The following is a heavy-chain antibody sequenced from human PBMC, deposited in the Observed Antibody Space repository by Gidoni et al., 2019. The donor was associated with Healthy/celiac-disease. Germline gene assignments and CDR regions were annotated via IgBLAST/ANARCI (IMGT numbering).Heavy chain of an antibody. Sequence: QVQLHESGPVLVKPAETLSLTCTVAGGSISSYYWRWIRQPPGKGLEWIGYIYYSGSTNYNPSLKSRVTIVVDTSKNQFSLKLRSVTAADTAVYYCARESGSYAPDYWGQGTLVTVSS. CDR1: GGSISSYY. CDR2: IYYSGST. J-gene: IGHJ4*02. CDR3: ARESGSYAPDY. V-gene: IGHV4-59*01. D-gene: IGHD1-26*01.